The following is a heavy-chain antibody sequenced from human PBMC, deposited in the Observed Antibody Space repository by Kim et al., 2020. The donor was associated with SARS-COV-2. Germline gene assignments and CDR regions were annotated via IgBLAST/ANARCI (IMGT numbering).Heavy chain of an antibody. V-gene: IGHV1-69*04. CDR1: GGTFSSYA. CDR2: IIPILGIA. CDR3: ARDWAISSSDINWFDP. Sequence: SVKVSCKASGGTFSSYAISWVRQAPGQGLEWMGRIIPILGIANYAQKFQGRVTITADKSTSTAYMELSSLRSEDTAVYYCARDWAISSSDINWFDPWGQGTLVTVSS. D-gene: IGHD6-13*01. J-gene: IGHJ5*02.